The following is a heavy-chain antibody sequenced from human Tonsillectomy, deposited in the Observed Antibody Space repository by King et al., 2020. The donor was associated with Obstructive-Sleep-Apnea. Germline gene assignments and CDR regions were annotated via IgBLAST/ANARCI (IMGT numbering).Heavy chain of an antibody. CDR3: ARDVAGWDYFDH. V-gene: IGHV1-46*01. CDR1: GYIFTNYH. J-gene: IGHJ4*02. D-gene: IGHD1-26*01. CDR2: VDPSGGST. Sequence: QLVQSGAEVKKPGASLKVSCKANGYIFTNYHMHWVRQAPGQGLEWMGIVDPSGGSTSYAQKFQDRVTMTRDTSTSTLYLELTSLRSEDTALYFCARDVAGWDYFDHWGQGTLVTVSS.